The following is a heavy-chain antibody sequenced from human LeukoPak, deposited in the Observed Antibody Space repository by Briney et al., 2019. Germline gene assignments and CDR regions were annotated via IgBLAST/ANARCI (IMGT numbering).Heavy chain of an antibody. D-gene: IGHD1-7*01. V-gene: IGHV1-46*01. CDR3: AREGTRGSTHAFDI. CDR2: INPSGGRT. CDR1: RYTFTNYY. J-gene: IGHJ3*02. Sequence: ASVKVSCKTSRYTFTNYYMHWXRQAPGQGXXXXXIINPSGGRTSYARKFQGRVTMTRDTSTSIVYMELSSLRSEDTAVYYCAREGTRGSTHAFDIWGQGTIVTVSS.